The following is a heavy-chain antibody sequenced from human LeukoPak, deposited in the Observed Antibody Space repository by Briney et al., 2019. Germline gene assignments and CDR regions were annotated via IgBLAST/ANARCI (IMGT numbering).Heavy chain of an antibody. J-gene: IGHJ4*02. CDR3: AREAVDTAMVPSYFDY. CDR1: GGSISSSSYY. Sequence: SETLSLTCTVSGGSISSSSYYWGWIRQPPGKGLEWIGYIYYSGSTNYNPSLKSRVTISVDTSKNQYSLKLTSVTAADTAVYYCAREAVDTAMVPSYFDYWGQGTLVTVSS. CDR2: IYYSGST. V-gene: IGHV4-61*01. D-gene: IGHD5-18*01.